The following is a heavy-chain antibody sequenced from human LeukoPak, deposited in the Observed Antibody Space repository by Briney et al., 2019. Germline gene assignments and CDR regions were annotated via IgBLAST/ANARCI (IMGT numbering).Heavy chain of an antibody. J-gene: IGHJ4*02. Sequence: GGSLRLSCAASGFTFSSYGMHWVRQAPGKGLEWVAFIRYDGSNKYYADSVKGRFTISRDNSKNTLYLQMNSLRAEDTAVYYCANVGYYDSSGSLDYWGQGTLVTVSS. CDR3: ANVGYYDSSGSLDY. D-gene: IGHD3-22*01. CDR2: IRYDGSNK. CDR1: GFTFSSYG. V-gene: IGHV3-30*02.